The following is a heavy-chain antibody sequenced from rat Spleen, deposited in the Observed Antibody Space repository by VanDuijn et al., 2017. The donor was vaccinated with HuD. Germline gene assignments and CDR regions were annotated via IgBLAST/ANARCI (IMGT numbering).Heavy chain of an antibody. CDR2: INGDGGST. V-gene: IGHV5-58*01. J-gene: IGHJ3*01. D-gene: IGHD1-12*03. Sequence: EVQLVESGGGLVQPGRSLKLSCVASGFTFSRYWMYWIRQAPGKGLECVSSINGDGGSTYYPDSVKGRFTISRDNAENTVYLQMNSLRSEDTATYYCAKRDYDGYYPFAYWGQGTLVTVSS. CDR3: AKRDYDGYYPFAY. CDR1: GFTFSRYW.